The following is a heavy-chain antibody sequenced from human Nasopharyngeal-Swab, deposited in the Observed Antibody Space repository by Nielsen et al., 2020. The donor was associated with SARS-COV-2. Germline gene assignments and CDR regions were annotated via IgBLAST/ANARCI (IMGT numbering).Heavy chain of an antibody. CDR1: GFTFDDYA. Sequence: GESLKISCAISGFTFDDYAMHWVRQVPGKGLEWVSRINSDGSSTSYADSVKGRFTISRDNAKNTLYLQMNSLRAEDTAVYYCARVGVDTAMVTANHYYYYYGMDVWGQGTTVTVSS. CDR3: ARVGVDTAMVTANHYYYYYGMDV. D-gene: IGHD5-18*01. CDR2: INSDGSST. V-gene: IGHV3-74*01. J-gene: IGHJ6*02.